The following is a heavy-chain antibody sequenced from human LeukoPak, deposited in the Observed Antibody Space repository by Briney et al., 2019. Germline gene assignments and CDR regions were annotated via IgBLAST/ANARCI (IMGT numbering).Heavy chain of an antibody. Sequence: PSETLSLTXTVSGGSIGSYYWSWIRQAPGKGLEWLGYIYYSGSTNYNPSLKSRVTISVDTSKNQFSLKLSSVTAADTAVYYCARSPVRDDAFDIWGQGTMVTVSS. CDR2: IYYSGST. CDR1: GGSIGSYY. CDR3: ARSPVRDDAFDI. V-gene: IGHV4-59*01. D-gene: IGHD4-17*01. J-gene: IGHJ3*02.